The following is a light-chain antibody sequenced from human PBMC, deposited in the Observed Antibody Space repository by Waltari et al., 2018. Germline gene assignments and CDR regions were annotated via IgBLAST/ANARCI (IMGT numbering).Light chain of an antibody. V-gene: IGKV3-15*01. CDR1: QGISSN. J-gene: IGKJ2*01. CDR3: QQYDIWPYT. Sequence: EIVMTQSPATLSMSPGETATLSCRASQGISSNFAWYQQKPGQAPRLRMYGKSTRASGFPAGFSGSGSGTEFTLTISSLQSEDFATYYCQQYDIWPYTFGQGTKLEIK. CDR2: GKS.